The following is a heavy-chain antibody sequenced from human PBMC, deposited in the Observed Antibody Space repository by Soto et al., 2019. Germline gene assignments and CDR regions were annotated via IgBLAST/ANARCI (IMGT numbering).Heavy chain of an antibody. CDR2: ISAYNGNT. D-gene: IGHD6-19*01. V-gene: IGHV1-18*01. CDR1: GYTFTSYG. CDR3: ASGEPYSSGWYYLNY. Sequence: QVQLVQSGAEVKKPGASVKVSCKASGYTFTSYGISWVRQAPGQGLEWMGWISAYNGNTNYAQKLQGRVTMTKDTTXXPAYMERRSLRSDDTAVYYCASGEPYSSGWYYLNYWGQGTLVTVSS. J-gene: IGHJ4*02.